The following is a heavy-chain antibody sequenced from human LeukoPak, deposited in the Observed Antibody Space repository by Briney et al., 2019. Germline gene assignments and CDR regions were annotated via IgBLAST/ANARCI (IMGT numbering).Heavy chain of an antibody. J-gene: IGHJ6*03. CDR1: GFTVSSNS. V-gene: IGHV3-53*01. Sequence: PGGSLRLSCTVSGFTVSSNSMSWVRQAPGKGLEWVSFIYSAANTHYSDSVKGRFTISRDNSKNTLYLQMSSLRAEDTAVYYCAKGGGFDWLNYYYMDVWGKGTTVIISS. CDR3: AKGGGFDWLNYYYMDV. D-gene: IGHD3-9*01. CDR2: IYSAANT.